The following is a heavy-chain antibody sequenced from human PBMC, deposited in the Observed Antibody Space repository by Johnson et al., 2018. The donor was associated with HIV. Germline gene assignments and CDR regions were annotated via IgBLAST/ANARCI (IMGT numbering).Heavy chain of an antibody. Sequence: VQLVESGGGLVQPGGSLRLSCPASGFTFSSYWMNWVRQAPGQGLEWVANIKQDGSEKYYVDSVTGRFTISRDNAKNSLYLQMNSLRDEDTAVYYCARVLRYGFDIWGQGTMVTVSS. CDR1: GFTFSSYW. D-gene: IGHD4-17*01. CDR2: IKQDGSEK. J-gene: IGHJ3*02. CDR3: ARVLRYGFDI. V-gene: IGHV3-7*05.